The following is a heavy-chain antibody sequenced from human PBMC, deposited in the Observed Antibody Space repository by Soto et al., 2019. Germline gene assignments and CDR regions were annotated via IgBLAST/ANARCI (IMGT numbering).Heavy chain of an antibody. CDR1: GFTFSSYA. J-gene: IGHJ4*02. CDR2: ISYDGSNK. D-gene: IGHD6-13*01. CDR3: ARDPQQLVFPYYFDY. Sequence: QVQLVESGGGVVQPGRSLRLSCAASGFTFSSYAMHWVRQAPGKGLGWVAVISYDGSNKYYADSVKGRFTISRDNSKNTLYLQMNSLRAEDTAVYYCARDPQQLVFPYYFDYWGQGTLVTVSS. V-gene: IGHV3-30-3*01.